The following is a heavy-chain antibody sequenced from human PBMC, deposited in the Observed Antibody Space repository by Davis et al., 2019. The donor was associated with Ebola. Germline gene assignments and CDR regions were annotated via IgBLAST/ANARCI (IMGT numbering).Heavy chain of an antibody. CDR1: GFTFSSYW. D-gene: IGHD3-10*01. V-gene: IGHV3-74*01. Sequence: GESLKISCAASGFTFSSYWMHWVRQAPGKGLVWVSRINSDGSSTSYADSVKGRFTISRDNAKNTLYLQMNSLRAEDTAVYYCAREAGTTLRGVEYYFDSWGQGTLVTVSS. CDR2: INSDGSST. J-gene: IGHJ4*02. CDR3: AREAGTTLRGVEYYFDS.